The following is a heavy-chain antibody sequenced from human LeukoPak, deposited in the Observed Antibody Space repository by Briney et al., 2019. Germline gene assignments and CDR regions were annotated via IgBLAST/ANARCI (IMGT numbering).Heavy chain of an antibody. CDR1: GGSISSYY. V-gene: IGHV4-59*01. D-gene: IGHD3-10*01. Sequence: SETLSLTCTVSGGSISSYYWSWIRQPPGKGLEWIGYIYYSGSTNYNPSLKSRVTISVDTSKNQFSLKLSSVTAADTAVYYCASSSFGDRDPDAFDIWGQGTMVTVSS. CDR2: IYYSGST. CDR3: ASSSFGDRDPDAFDI. J-gene: IGHJ3*02.